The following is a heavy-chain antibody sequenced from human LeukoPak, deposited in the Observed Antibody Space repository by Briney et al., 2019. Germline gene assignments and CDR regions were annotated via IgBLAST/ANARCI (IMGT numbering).Heavy chain of an antibody. CDR3: ARVYDSSGRGWYYYYGMDV. Sequence: ASVKVCCKASGGTFSSYPISGVRQAPGQGPEWMGRIIPIFGIANYAQKFQGRVTITADQSTSTAYMELSSLRSEVTAVYYCARVYDSSGRGWYYYYGMDVWGQGTTVTVSS. D-gene: IGHD3-22*01. CDR1: GGTFSSYP. CDR2: IIPIFGIA. V-gene: IGHV1-69*04. J-gene: IGHJ6*02.